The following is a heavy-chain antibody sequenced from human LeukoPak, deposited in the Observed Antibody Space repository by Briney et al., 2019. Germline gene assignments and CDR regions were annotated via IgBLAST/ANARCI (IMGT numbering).Heavy chain of an antibody. D-gene: IGHD3-10*01. Sequence: GASVKVSCKVSGYTLTELSMHWVRQAPGKGLEWMGGFDPEDGKTIYAQKFQGRVTMTEDTSTDTAYMELSSLRSEDTAVYYCATALYGSGSYRLTPGYYYYGMDVWGQGTTVTVSS. CDR1: GYTLTELS. CDR3: ATALYGSGSYRLTPGYYYYGMDV. V-gene: IGHV1-24*01. CDR2: FDPEDGKT. J-gene: IGHJ6*02.